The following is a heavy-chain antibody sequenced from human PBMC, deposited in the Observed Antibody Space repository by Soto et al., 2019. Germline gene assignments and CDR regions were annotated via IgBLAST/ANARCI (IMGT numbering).Heavy chain of an antibody. J-gene: IGHJ3*02. CDR2: IKPDGGEK. V-gene: IGHV3-7*04. Sequence: GGSMGLSCAASGFTFSTYGVSGVRPAPGKGLQWVANIKPDGGEKWYVDSVRGRFTISRDNVKNSLYLQMNNVRAEDTAVYYCARGDFYDSSGPFSDAFDIWGQGTMVTVS. CDR3: ARGDFYDSSGPFSDAFDI. D-gene: IGHD3-22*01. CDR1: GFTFSTYG.